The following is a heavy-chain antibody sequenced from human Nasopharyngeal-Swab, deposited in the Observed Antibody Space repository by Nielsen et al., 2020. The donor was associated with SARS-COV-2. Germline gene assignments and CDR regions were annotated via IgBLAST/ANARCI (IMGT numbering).Heavy chain of an antibody. D-gene: IGHD6-13*01. CDR2: INHSGST. V-gene: IGHV4-34*01. CDR3: ARGGSRSWYYYYYGMDV. Sequence: SETLSLTCAVYGGSFSGYYWSWIRQPPGKGLEWIGEINHSGSTNYNPSLKSRVTISVDTSKNQFSLKLSSVTAADTAVYYCARGGSRSWYYYYYGMDVWGQGTTVTVSS. J-gene: IGHJ6*02. CDR1: GGSFSGYY.